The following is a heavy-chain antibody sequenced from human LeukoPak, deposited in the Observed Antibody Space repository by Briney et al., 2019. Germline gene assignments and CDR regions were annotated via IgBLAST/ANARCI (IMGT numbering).Heavy chain of an antibody. CDR3: ANTYALGNYYKGGFDP. Sequence: ASVKVSCKASGYTFTGYYMHWVRQAPGQGLEWMGWINPNSGGTNYAQNFQGRVTMTRDTSIRAVYMELSRLRSDDTAVYYCANTYALGNYYKGGFDPWGQGTLVTVSS. D-gene: IGHD3-10*01. V-gene: IGHV1-2*02. CDR2: INPNSGGT. J-gene: IGHJ5*02. CDR1: GYTFTGYY.